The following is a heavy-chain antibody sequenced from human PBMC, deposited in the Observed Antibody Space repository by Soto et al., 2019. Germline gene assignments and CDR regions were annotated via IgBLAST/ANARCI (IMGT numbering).Heavy chain of an antibody. CDR3: ARDEEVNYADYGGSDHYYGMDV. Sequence: SETLSLTCTVSGGSISSGGYYWSWIRQQPGKGLEWIGYIYYTGSTYYNPSLKSRVTISVDTSKNQFSLKLTSVTAADTAVYYCARDEEVNYADYGGSDHYYGMDVWGKGTTVT. D-gene: IGHD4-17*01. CDR2: IYYTGST. V-gene: IGHV4-31*03. CDR1: GGSISSGGYY. J-gene: IGHJ6*04.